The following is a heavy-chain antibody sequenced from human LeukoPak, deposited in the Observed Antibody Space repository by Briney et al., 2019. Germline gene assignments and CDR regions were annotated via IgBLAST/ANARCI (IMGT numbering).Heavy chain of an antibody. CDR1: GFTFSSYS. CDR3: ARLFRISMAVPGTSDH. D-gene: IGHD6-19*01. J-gene: IGHJ4*02. V-gene: IGHV3-21*01. Sequence: GRSLRLSCTVSGFTFSSYSMNWVRQAPGKGLEWVTLISSSNNFIRYADSVKGRFTVSRDNANNSLYLQINSLRAEDSAVYDCARLFRISMAVPGTSDHWGQGTLVTVSS. CDR2: ISSSNNFI.